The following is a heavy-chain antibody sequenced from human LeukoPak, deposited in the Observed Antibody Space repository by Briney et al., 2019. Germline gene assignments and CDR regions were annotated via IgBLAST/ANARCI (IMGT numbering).Heavy chain of an antibody. Sequence: GESLKISCKGFGYKFTTFWIGWVRQMPGKGLEWMGIIYPADSDTRYSPSFQGQVTISADKSISTAYLQWSSLKASDTAMYYCARLLGASLNDPFDFWGQGTLVTVSS. CDR3: ARLLGASLNDPFDF. V-gene: IGHV5-51*01. CDR2: IYPADSDT. CDR1: GYKFTTFW. J-gene: IGHJ4*02.